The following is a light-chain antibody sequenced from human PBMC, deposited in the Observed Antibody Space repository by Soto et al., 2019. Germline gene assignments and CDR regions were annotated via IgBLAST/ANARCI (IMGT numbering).Light chain of an antibody. CDR2: GAS. CDR1: QRVSSSY. CDR3: QQYGSSRRT. V-gene: IGKV3-20*01. J-gene: IGKJ1*01. Sequence: EIVLTQSPGTLSLSPGERATLSCRASQRVSSSYLGWYQQKPGQAPRLLIYGASSRPTGVPDRFIGSGSGTDFTLTISRLEPEDFAVYYCQQYGSSRRTFGQGTKVEIK.